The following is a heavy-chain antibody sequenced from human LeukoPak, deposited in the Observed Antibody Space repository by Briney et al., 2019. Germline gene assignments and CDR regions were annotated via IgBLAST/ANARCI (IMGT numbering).Heavy chain of an antibody. Sequence: GGSLRLSCAASGFTFSSYEMNWVRQAPGKGLEWVSYISSSGSTIYYADSVKGRFTISRDNAKNSLYLQMNSLRAEDTAVYYCARDPAYDYGGNWGQGTLVTVSS. CDR2: ISSSGSTI. CDR3: ARDPAYDYGGN. J-gene: IGHJ4*02. D-gene: IGHD4-23*01. CDR1: GFTFSSYE. V-gene: IGHV3-48*03.